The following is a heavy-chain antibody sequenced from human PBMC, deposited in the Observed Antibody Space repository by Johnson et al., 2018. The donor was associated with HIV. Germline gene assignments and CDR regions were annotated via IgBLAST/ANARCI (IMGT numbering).Heavy chain of an antibody. V-gene: IGHV3-30*02. CDR2: IRYDGSNK. CDR1: GFTFSSYG. CDR3: AKDPGGGYCSGGSCYWGAFDI. Sequence: QLVESGGGVVQPGGSLRLSCAASGFTFSSYGMHWVRQAPGKGLEWVAFIRYDGSNKYYADSVKGRFTISRENSKNTLYLQMNSLRAEDTAVYYCAKDPGGGYCSGGSCYWGAFDIWGQGTMVTVSS. J-gene: IGHJ3*02. D-gene: IGHD2-15*01.